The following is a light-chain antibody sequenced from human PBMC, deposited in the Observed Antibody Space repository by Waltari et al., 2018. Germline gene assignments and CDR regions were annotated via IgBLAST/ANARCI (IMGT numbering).Light chain of an antibody. CDR3: CSYAGSVYV. CDR1: SSDVGSYNL. J-gene: IGLJ1*01. Sequence: QSALTQPASGAGSPGQSITISRTGTSSDVGSYNLVSWYQQHPGKAPKLMIYEGSKRPSGVSNRFSGSKSGNTASLTISGLQAEDEADYYCCSYAGSVYVFGTGTKVTVL. V-gene: IGLV2-23*01. CDR2: EGS.